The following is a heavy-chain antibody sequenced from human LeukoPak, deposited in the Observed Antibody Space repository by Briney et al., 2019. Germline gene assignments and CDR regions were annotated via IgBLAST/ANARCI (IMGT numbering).Heavy chain of an antibody. CDR1: GFTFRGCG. CDR3: AKVPGDIVVVVAAPPTDY. CDR2: IWSDGSRI. D-gene: IGHD2-15*01. Sequence: PGGSLRLSCGASGFTFRGCGMHWVRQAPGKGLEWVAFIWSDGSRIYYADSVKGRFTISRDNSRNILFLQMNSLTTEDTAVYYCAKVPGDIVVVVAAPPTDYWGQGTLVTVSS. V-gene: IGHV3-30*02. J-gene: IGHJ4*02.